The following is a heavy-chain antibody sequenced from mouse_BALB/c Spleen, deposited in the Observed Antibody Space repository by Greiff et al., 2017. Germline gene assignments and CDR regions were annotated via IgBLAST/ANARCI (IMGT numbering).Heavy chain of an antibody. CDR3: AKGDGNYGFAY. Sequence: QVQLQQPGAELVKPGAPVKLSCKASGYTFTSYWMNWVKQRPGRGLEWIGRIDPSDSETHYNQKFKDKATLTVDKSSSTAYIQLSSLTSEDSAVYYCAKGDGNYGFAYWGQGTPVTVSA. CDR2: IDPSDSET. CDR1: GYTFTSYW. V-gene: IGHV1-69*02. J-gene: IGHJ3*01. D-gene: IGHD2-1*01.